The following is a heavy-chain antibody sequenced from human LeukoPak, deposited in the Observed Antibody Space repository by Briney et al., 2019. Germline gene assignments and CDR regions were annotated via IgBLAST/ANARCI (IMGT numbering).Heavy chain of an antibody. Sequence: PGGSLRLSCEASGFTFGSHAMYWVRQAPGKGLEWVAGIFGSGGSPHYADPVKGRFTISRDNSGNTAYLQINSLRAEDTAVYYCGKTTVGYSSGQKPAWPVDYWGQGTLVTVSS. V-gene: IGHV3-23*01. CDR2: IFGSGGSP. CDR3: GKTTVGYSSGQKPAWPVDY. CDR1: GFTFGSHA. J-gene: IGHJ4*02. D-gene: IGHD5-18*01.